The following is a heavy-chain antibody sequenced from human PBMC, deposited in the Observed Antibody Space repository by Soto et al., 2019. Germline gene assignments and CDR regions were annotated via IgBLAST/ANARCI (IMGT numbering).Heavy chain of an antibody. CDR3: ANSGPLYYDFWSGYSWPDY. J-gene: IGHJ4*02. CDR2: ISYDGSNK. CDR1: EVTSSSWW. V-gene: IGHV3-30*18. D-gene: IGHD3-3*01. Sequence: RDACGVGEVTSSSWWTHRVSKAPGKGLEWVAVISYDGSNKYYADSVKGRFTISRDNSKNTLYLQMNSLRAEDTAVYYCANSGPLYYDFWSGYSWPDYWGQGTLVTVSS.